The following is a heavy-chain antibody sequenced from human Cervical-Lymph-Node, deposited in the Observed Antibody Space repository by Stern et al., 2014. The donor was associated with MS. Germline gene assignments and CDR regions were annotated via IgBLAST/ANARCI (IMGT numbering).Heavy chain of an antibody. CDR3: ATFIATDGTFNY. J-gene: IGHJ4*02. CDR2: ISAYNGKT. Sequence: QVQLVQSGAEVKTPGASVKVSCKASGYTTTSYGISWVRQAPGQGLQWMGWISAYNGKTNYAQKLQVRVTMTTDTATSTVYMELRSLRSDDTAVYYCATFIATDGTFNYWDQGTLLTFSS. D-gene: IGHD6-13*01. CDR1: GYTTTSYG. V-gene: IGHV1-18*01.